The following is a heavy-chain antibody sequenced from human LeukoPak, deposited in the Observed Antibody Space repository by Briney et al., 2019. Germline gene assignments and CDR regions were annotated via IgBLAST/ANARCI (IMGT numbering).Heavy chain of an antibody. CDR2: ISAYNGNT. CDR3: ARDLAPKFRGAPEIDY. CDR1: GYTFTSYG. Sequence: GASVKVSCKASGYTFTSYGISWVRQAPGQGLEWMGRISAYNGNTNYAQKLQGRVTMTTDTSTSTAYMELRSLRSDDTAVYYCARDLAPKFRGAPEIDYWGQGALVTVSS. J-gene: IGHJ4*02. V-gene: IGHV1-18*01. D-gene: IGHD3-10*01.